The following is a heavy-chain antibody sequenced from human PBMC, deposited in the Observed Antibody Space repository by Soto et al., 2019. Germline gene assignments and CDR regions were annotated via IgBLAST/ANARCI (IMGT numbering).Heavy chain of an antibody. J-gene: IGHJ5*02. Sequence: ASVKVSCKASGYTFTDYFIHWVRQAPGQGFEWMGWINPNSRGTNYAQKLQGRVTMTRDTSNSTAYMELRGLTSDDTAVYYCARVTLKAGNWFDPWGQGTLVT. V-gene: IGHV1-2*02. CDR1: GYTFTDYF. CDR2: INPNSRGT. CDR3: ARVTLKAGNWFDP.